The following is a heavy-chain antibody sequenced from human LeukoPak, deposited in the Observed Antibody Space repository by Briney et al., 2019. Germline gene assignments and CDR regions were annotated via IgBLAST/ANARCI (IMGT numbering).Heavy chain of an antibody. CDR1: GYTFTGYY. CDR3: ARVEQQLVY. V-gene: IGHV1-18*04. Sequence: ASVKVSCKASGYTFTGYYMHWVRPAPGQGLEWMGWISAYNGNTNYAQKLQGRVTMTTDTSTSTAYMELRSLRSDDTAVYYCARVEQQLVYWGQGTLVTVSS. CDR2: ISAYNGNT. J-gene: IGHJ4*02. D-gene: IGHD6-13*01.